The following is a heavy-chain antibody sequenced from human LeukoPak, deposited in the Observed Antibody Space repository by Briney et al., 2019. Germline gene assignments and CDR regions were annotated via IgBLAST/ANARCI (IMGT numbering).Heavy chain of an antibody. D-gene: IGHD3-3*01. Sequence: GGSLRLSXAASGFTFDDYTMHWVRQAPGKGLEWVSLISWDGGSTYYADSVKGRFTISRDNSKNSLYLQMNSLRTEDTALYYCAKDIGTIFGVVIDAFDIWGQGTMVTASS. CDR2: ISWDGGST. CDR3: AKDIGTIFGVVIDAFDI. V-gene: IGHV3-43*01. J-gene: IGHJ3*02. CDR1: GFTFDDYT.